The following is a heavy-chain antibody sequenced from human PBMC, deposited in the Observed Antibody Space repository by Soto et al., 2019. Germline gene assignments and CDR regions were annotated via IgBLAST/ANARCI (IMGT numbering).Heavy chain of an antibody. V-gene: IGHV1-69*02. CDR2: IIPILGIA. CDR3: ARSRGSYYTNFDS. Sequence: VASVKVSCKASGGTFSSYTISWVRQAPGQGLEWMGRIIPILGIANYAQKFQGRVTITADKSADTAYMVLTGLTSEDTAVYYCARSRGSYYTNFDSWGQGTLVTVSS. D-gene: IGHD3-10*01. CDR1: GGTFSSYT. J-gene: IGHJ4*02.